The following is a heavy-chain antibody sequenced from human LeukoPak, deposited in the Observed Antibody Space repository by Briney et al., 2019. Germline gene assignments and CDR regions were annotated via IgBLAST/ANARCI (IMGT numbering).Heavy chain of an antibody. CDR2: IYYSGST. D-gene: IGHD2-21*02. CDR1: GGSLTRYY. V-gene: IGHV4-59*08. Sequence: PSETLSLTCTVSGGSLTRYYWSWIRQPPGKGLEWIAYIYYSGSTKYNPSLKSRVTISLDRSKNQFSLKLRSVTAADTAVYYCAMLKVHCGGYCYTRWLDPWGQGTLVTVSS. CDR3: AMLKVHCGGYCYTRWLDP. J-gene: IGHJ5*02.